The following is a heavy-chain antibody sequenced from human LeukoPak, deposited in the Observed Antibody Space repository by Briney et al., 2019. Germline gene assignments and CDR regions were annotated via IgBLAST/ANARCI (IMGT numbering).Heavy chain of an antibody. J-gene: IGHJ4*02. Sequence: SQTLSLTCAVYVGSFSGFYWSWIRQPPGKGLVWIGEINHSGSTKYKRSLKSRVTMSINTAKMDFCLMLSSVTAVDTAAYYGASLPGIAGVDEEDEVDYWGQGTLVTVSS. D-gene: IGHD6-13*01. CDR1: VGSFSGFY. V-gene: IGHV4-34*01. CDR3: ASLPGIAGVDEEDEVDY. CDR2: INHSGST.